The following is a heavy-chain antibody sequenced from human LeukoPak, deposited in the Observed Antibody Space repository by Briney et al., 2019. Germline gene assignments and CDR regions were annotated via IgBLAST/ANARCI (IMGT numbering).Heavy chain of an antibody. Sequence: GGSLRLSCAASGFTVSSNYMSWVRQAPGKGLEWVSAISGSGGSTYYADSVKGRFTISRDNSKNTLYLQMNSLRAEDTAVYYCAKDLTGDFDYWGQGTLVTVSS. J-gene: IGHJ4*02. CDR1: GFTVSSNY. CDR3: AKDLTGDFDY. D-gene: IGHD3-9*01. V-gene: IGHV3-23*01. CDR2: ISGSGGST.